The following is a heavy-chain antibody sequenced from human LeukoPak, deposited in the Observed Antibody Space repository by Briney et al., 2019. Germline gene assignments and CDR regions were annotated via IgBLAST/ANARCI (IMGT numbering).Heavy chain of an antibody. CDR3: AKSLGVGGYTRYKGFDQ. CDR2: ISDSDGSS. CDR1: GFAFNSFA. V-gene: IGHV3-23*01. J-gene: IGHJ4*02. D-gene: IGHD3-16*02. Sequence: GGSLRLSCAASGFAFNSFAMNWVRQAPGKGLEWVSSISDSDGSSHYADFVKGRFTISRDNSKNTLHLKMNSPRAEDTAVYYCAKSLGVGGYTRYKGFDQWGQGTLVTVSS.